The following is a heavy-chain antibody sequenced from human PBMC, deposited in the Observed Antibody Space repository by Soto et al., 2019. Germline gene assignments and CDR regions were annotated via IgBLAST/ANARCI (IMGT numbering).Heavy chain of an antibody. V-gene: IGHV3-30*18. J-gene: IGHJ4*02. CDR3: WKDYDEKSFDY. Sequence: QVQLVESGGGVVQPGRSLRLSCAASGFTFSSYGMHWVRQAPGKGLEWVAVISYDGSNKYYADSVKGRFTISRDNSKNTLYLQMNSLRAEDTAVYYCWKDYDEKSFDYWGQGTLVTVSS. D-gene: IGHD3-22*01. CDR2: ISYDGSNK. CDR1: GFTFSSYG.